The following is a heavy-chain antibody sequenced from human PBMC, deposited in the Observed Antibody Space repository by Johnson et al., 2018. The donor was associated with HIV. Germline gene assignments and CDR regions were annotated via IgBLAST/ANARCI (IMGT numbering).Heavy chain of an antibody. CDR3: AKDRSTGWYPAFDI. J-gene: IGHJ3*02. CDR2: ISGRGGST. Sequence: VQLVESGGGLIQPGGSLRLSCEASGFTFSSYAMNWVRQAPGKGLEWVSAISGRGGSTYYADSVKGRFTISRDNSKNTLYLQMKSLRAADTALYYCAKDRSTGWYPAFDIWGQVTMVTVSS. D-gene: IGHD6-19*01. V-gene: IGHV3-23*04. CDR1: GFTFSSYA.